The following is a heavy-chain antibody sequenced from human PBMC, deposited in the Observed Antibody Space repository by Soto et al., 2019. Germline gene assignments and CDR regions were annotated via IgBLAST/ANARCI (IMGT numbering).Heavy chain of an antibody. CDR3: AGPYSSSSYYYYYGMDV. D-gene: IGHD6-6*01. Sequence: SETLSLTCTVSGGSISSSSYYWGWIRQPPGKGLEWIGSIYYSGSTYYNPSLKSRVTISVDTSKNQFSLKLSSVTAADTAVYYCAGPYSSSSYYYYYGMDVWGQGTTVTVSS. CDR2: IYYSGST. CDR1: GGSISSSSYY. V-gene: IGHV4-39*01. J-gene: IGHJ6*02.